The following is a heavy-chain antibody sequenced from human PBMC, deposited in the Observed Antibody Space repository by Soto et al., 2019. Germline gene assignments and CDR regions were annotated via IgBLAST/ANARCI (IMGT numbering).Heavy chain of an antibody. CDR2: IKQDGSEK. J-gene: IGHJ6*02. D-gene: IGHD2-2*01. CDR3: AREDIVVVPAATGLGGYYYYYYGMDV. V-gene: IGHV3-7*03. CDR1: GFTFSSDW. Sequence: GGSLRLSCAASGFTFSSDWMSWVRQAPGKGLEWVANIKQDGSEKYYVDSVKGRFTISRDNAKNSMYLQMNSLRAEDTAVYYCAREDIVVVPAATGLGGYYYYYYGMDVWGQGTTVTVSS.